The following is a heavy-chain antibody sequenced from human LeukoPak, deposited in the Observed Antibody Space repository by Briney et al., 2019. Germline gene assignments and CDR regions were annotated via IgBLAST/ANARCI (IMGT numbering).Heavy chain of an antibody. V-gene: IGHV1-69*05. D-gene: IGHD1-26*01. CDR1: GGTFSSYA. J-gene: IGHJ6*03. CDR3: ARGGTDYYYYMDV. CDR2: IIPIFGTA. Sequence: SVKVSCKASGGTFSSYAIGWVRQAPGQGLEWMGGIIPIFGTANCAQKFQGRVTITTDESTGTAYMELGSLRSEDTAVYYCARGGTDYYYYMDVWGKGTTVTVSS.